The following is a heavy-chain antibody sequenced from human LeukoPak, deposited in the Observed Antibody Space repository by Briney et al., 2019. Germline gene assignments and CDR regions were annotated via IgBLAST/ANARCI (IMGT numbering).Heavy chain of an antibody. V-gene: IGHV4-39*01. CDR3: TAYGYNEVGGHDY. CDR2: IYYSGST. Sequence: PSETLSLTCTVSGGSISSSSYYWGWIRQPPGKGLEWIGSIYYSGSTYYNPSLKSRVTISVDTSKNQFSLKLSSVTAADTAAYYCTAYGYNEVGGHDYWGQGTLVTVSS. J-gene: IGHJ4*02. D-gene: IGHD5-18*01. CDR1: GGSISSSSYY.